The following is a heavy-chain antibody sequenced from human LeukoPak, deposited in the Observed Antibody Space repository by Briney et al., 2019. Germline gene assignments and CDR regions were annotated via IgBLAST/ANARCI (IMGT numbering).Heavy chain of an antibody. D-gene: IGHD2-15*01. Sequence: GASVKVSCKASGGTFSSYDINWVRQATGQGLEWMGWMNPNSGNTGYAQKFQGRVTMTRNTSISTAYMELSSLRSEDTAVYYFAREERGYCSGGSCEINWFDPWGQGTLVTVSS. CDR1: GGTFSSYD. CDR2: MNPNSGNT. V-gene: IGHV1-8*02. CDR3: AREERGYCSGGSCEINWFDP. J-gene: IGHJ5*02.